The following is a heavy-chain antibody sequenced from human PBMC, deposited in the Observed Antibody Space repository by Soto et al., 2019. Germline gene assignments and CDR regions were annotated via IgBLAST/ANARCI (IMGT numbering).Heavy chain of an antibody. CDR1: GYTFTGYY. J-gene: IGHJ6*02. V-gene: IGHV1-2*04. D-gene: IGHD3-22*01. Sequence: ASVKVSCKASGYTFTGYYMHWVRQAPGQGLEWMGWINPNSGGTNYAQKFQGWVTMTRDTSISTAYMELSRLRSDDTAVYYCARDRPTSTYYYDSSGYYRYYYYGMDVWGQGTTVTVSS. CDR3: ARDRPTSTYYYDSSGYYRYYYYGMDV. CDR2: INPNSGGT.